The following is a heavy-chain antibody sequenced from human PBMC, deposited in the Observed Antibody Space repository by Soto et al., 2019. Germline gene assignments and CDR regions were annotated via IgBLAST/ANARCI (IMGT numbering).Heavy chain of an antibody. J-gene: IGHJ6*02. CDR1: GGTFSSYA. V-gene: IGHV1-69*01. Sequence: QVQLVQSGAEVKKPGSSVKVSCKASGGTFSSYAISWVRQAPGQGLEWMGGIIPIFGTANYAQKFQGRVTITADDSTSTAYMELSSLRSEDTAVYYCARVQAVRGANYYYYYGMDVWGQGTTVTVSS. D-gene: IGHD3-10*02. CDR2: IIPIFGTA. CDR3: ARVQAVRGANYYYYYGMDV.